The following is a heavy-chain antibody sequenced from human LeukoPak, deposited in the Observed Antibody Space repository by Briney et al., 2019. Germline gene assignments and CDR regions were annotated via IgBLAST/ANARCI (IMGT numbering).Heavy chain of an antibody. CDR1: GGSISSYY. CDR3: AREGLIWFGEPLKGWFDP. J-gene: IGHJ5*02. D-gene: IGHD3-10*01. V-gene: IGHV4-59*12. Sequence: PSETLSLTCTVSGGSISSYYWSWIRQPPGKGLEWIGYIYYSGSTNYNPSLKSRVTISVDTSKNQFSLKLSSVTAADTAVYYCAREGLIWFGEPLKGWFDPWGQGTLVTVSS. CDR2: IYYSGST.